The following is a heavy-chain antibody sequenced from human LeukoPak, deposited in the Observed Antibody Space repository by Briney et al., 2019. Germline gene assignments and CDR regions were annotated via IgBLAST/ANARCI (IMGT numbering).Heavy chain of an antibody. D-gene: IGHD2-15*01. Sequence: PGGSLRLSCAASEFTFSSYDMHWVRQATGKGLEWVSAIGTAGDTYYPGSVKGRFTISRENAKNSLYLQMNSLRAGDTAVYYCARGGNRYCSGGSCYMFDYWGQGTLVTVSS. J-gene: IGHJ4*02. V-gene: IGHV3-13*01. CDR1: EFTFSSYD. CDR3: ARGGNRYCSGGSCYMFDY. CDR2: IGTAGDT.